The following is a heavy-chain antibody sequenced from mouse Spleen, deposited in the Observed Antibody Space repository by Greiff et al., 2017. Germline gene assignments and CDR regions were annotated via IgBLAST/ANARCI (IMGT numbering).Heavy chain of an antibody. J-gene: IGHJ4*01. CDR1: GFTFSDYY. V-gene: IGHV5-16*01. CDR3: ARGVDYYAMDY. Sequence: DVQLQESEGGLVQPGSSMKLSCTASGFTFSDYYMAWVRQVPEKGLEWVANINYDGSSTYYLDSLKSRFIISRDNAKNILYLQMSSLKSEDTATYYCARGVDYYAMDYWGQGTSVTVSS. D-gene: IGHD1-1*02. CDR2: INYDGSST.